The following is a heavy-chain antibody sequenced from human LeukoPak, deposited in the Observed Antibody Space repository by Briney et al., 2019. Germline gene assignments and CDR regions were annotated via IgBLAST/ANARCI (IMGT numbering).Heavy chain of an antibody. V-gene: IGHV4-38-2*02. CDR3: AREGNPVDY. CDR1: GCSISSGYY. D-gene: IGHD4-23*01. Sequence: PSETLSLTCTVSGCSISSGYYWGWIRQPPGKGLEWIGSIYHSGSTYYNPSLKSRVTISVDTSKNQFSLKLSSVTAADTAVYYCAREGNPVDYWGQGTLVTVSS. J-gene: IGHJ4*02. CDR2: IYHSGST.